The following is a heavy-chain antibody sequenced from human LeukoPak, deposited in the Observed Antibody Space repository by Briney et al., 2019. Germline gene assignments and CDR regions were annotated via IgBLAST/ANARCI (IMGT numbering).Heavy chain of an antibody. V-gene: IGHV4-39*02. J-gene: IGHJ3*02. CDR2: IYYSRNT. Sequence: SETLSLTCTVSGGSISSSSYYWGWIRQPPGKGLEWIGSIYYSRNTYYNPSLKSRVTISVDTSKNQFSLKLSSVTAADTAVYYCARDSMVRGDKVDAFDIWGQGTMVTVSS. CDR3: ARDSMVRGDKVDAFDI. CDR1: GGSISSSSYY. D-gene: IGHD3-10*01.